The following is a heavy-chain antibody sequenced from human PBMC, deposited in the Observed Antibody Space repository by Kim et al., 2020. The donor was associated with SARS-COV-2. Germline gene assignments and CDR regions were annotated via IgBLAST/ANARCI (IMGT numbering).Heavy chain of an antibody. J-gene: IGHJ6*02. CDR2: IKQDGSEK. CDR3: AREGTGYYNYYYYYYGMDV. V-gene: IGHV3-7*03. D-gene: IGHD3-9*01. Sequence: GGSLRLSCAASGFTFSSYWMSWVRQAPGKGLEWVAYIKQDGSEKYYVDSVKGRFTISRDNAKNSLYLQMNSLRAEDTAVYYCAREGTGYYNYYYYYYGMDVWGQGTTVTVSS. CDR1: GFTFSSYW.